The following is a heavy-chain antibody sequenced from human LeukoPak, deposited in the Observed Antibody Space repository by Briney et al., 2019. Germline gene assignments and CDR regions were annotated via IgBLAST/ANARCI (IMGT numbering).Heavy chain of an antibody. Sequence: GESLKISCKDSGYTFINYWIAWVRQMPGKGLEWMGIIYPGDSDTRYIPSFQGQVTISVDKSISTAYLQWSSLKASDTAMYYCAILFSPPYCGGDPCAFDIWAKGQWSPSLQ. CDR3: AILFSPPYCGGDPCAFDI. V-gene: IGHV5-51*01. D-gene: IGHD2-21*02. CDR2: IYPGDSDT. J-gene: IGHJ3*02. CDR1: GYTFINYW.